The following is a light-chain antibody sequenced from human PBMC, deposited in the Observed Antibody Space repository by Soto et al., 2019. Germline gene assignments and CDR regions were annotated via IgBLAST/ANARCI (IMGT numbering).Light chain of an antibody. CDR1: TSDVGAYNY. J-gene: IGLJ3*02. CDR3: SSYTSSSTLV. V-gene: IGLV2-14*03. Sequence: QSALTQPASVSGSLGQSITISCTGTTSDVGAYNYVSWYQQHPGKAPQLVIYAVTNRPSGVSSRFSGSKSGNTASLTISGLQAEDEADYYCSSYTSSSTLVFGGGTKLTVL. CDR2: AVT.